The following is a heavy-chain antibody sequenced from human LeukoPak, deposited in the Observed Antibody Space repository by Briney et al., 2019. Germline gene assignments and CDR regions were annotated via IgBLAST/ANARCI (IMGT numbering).Heavy chain of an antibody. CDR1: GFTISSHG. J-gene: IGHJ5*02. CDR3: AKDWGSGGWYNYFDP. CDR2: IAYHGNTE. V-gene: IGHV3-30*18. Sequence: GRSLRLSCAVSGFTISSHGMHWVRQAPGNGPEWVAMIAYHGNTEYYGDSVKGRFTISRDNSKNTLYLQMDSLRAEDTAVYHCAKDWGSGGWYNYFDPWGQGTLVTVSS. D-gene: IGHD6-19*01.